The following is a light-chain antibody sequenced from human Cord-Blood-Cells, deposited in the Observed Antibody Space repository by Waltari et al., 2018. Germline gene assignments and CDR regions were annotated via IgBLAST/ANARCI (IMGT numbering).Light chain of an antibody. CDR2: DVS. J-gene: IGLJ1*01. Sequence: QSALTQPRSVSGSPGQSVTISCTGTSSDVGGYNYVSWYQQHPGKAPKLMIYDVSKRPAGVPDRCSGCKSCNTASLTISGRQAEDEADYYCCSYAGSYNYVFGTGTKVTVL. CDR3: CSYAGSYNYV. V-gene: IGLV2-11*01. CDR1: SSDVGGYNY.